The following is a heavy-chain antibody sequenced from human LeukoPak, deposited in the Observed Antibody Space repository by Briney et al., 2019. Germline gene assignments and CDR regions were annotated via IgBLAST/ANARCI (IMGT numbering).Heavy chain of an antibody. CDR3: ARGNNYMDV. Sequence: ASVKVSCKASGYTFTSYGISWVRQAPGQGLEWMGRINPNSGGTNYAQKFQGRVTMNRDTSISTAYMELSRLRSDDTAVYYCARGNNYMDVWGKGTTVTVSS. V-gene: IGHV1-2*06. CDR1: GYTFTSYG. CDR2: INPNSGGT. J-gene: IGHJ6*03.